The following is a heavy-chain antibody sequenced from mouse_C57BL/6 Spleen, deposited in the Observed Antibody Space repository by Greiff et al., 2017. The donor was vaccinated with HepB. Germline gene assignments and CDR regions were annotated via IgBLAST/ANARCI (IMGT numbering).Heavy chain of an antibody. J-gene: IGHJ3*01. D-gene: IGHD4-1*01. V-gene: IGHV3-6*01. Sequence: ESGPGLVKPSQSLSLTCSVTGYSITSGYYWNWIRQFPGNKLEWMGYISYDGSNNYNPSLKNRISITRDTSKNQFFLKLNSVTTEDTATYYCAREGELGFAYWGQGTLVTVSA. CDR1: GYSITSGYY. CDR2: ISYDGSN. CDR3: AREGELGFAY.